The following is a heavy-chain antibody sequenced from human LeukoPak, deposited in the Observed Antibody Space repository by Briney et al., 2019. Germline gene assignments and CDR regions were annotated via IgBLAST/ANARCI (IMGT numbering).Heavy chain of an antibody. V-gene: IGHV3-30-3*01. J-gene: IGHJ4*02. CDR3: ARDSYGLDY. CDR1: GFSFSKYA. CDR2: ISYDGSNK. D-gene: IGHD5-18*01. Sequence: PGGSLRLSGAASGFSFSKYAMHWVRQAPGKGLEWVAVISYDGSNKYYADSVKGRFTISRDNSKNTLYLQMNSLRGEDTAVYYCARDSYGLDYWGQGTLVTVSS.